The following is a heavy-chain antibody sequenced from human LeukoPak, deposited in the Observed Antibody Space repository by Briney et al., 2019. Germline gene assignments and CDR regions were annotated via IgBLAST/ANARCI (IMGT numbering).Heavy chain of an antibody. CDR3: ARWQLYGDYEFDY. Sequence: ASVKVSCKASGYTFTGYYMHWVRQAPGQGLEWMGWINPNSGGTNYAQKFQGRVTMTRDMSISTAYMELSRLRSDDTAVYYCARWQLYGDYEFDYWGQGTLVTVSS. D-gene: IGHD4-17*01. V-gene: IGHV1-2*02. CDR1: GYTFTGYY. J-gene: IGHJ4*02. CDR2: INPNSGGT.